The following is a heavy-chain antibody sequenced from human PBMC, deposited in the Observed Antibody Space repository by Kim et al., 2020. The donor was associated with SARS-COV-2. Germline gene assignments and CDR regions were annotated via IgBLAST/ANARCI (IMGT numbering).Heavy chain of an antibody. CDR2: IIPIFGTA. Sequence: SVKVSCKASGGTFSSYAISWVRQAPGQGLEWMGGIIPIFGTANYAQKFQGRVTITADESTSTAYMELSSLRSEDTAVYYCATPNYYDSSGPNPDAFDIWGQGTMVTVSS. V-gene: IGHV1-69*13. D-gene: IGHD3-22*01. J-gene: IGHJ3*02. CDR3: ATPNYYDSSGPNPDAFDI. CDR1: GGTFSSYA.